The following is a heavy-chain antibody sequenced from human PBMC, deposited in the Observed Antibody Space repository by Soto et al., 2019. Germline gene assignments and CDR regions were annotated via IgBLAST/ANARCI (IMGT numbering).Heavy chain of an antibody. Sequence: GGSLRLSCAASGSTFSSYAMSWVRQAPGKGLEWVSAISGSGGSTYYADSVKGRFTISRDNSKNTLYLQMNSLRAEDTAVYYCAKDKQWLAPGAEYFQHWGQGTLVTVSS. J-gene: IGHJ1*01. CDR2: ISGSGGST. CDR1: GSTFSSYA. D-gene: IGHD6-19*01. CDR3: AKDKQWLAPGAEYFQH. V-gene: IGHV3-23*01.